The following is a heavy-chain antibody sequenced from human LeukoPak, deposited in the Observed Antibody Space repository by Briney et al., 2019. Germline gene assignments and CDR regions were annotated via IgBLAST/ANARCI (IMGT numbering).Heavy chain of an antibody. CDR3: ARYCSSTSCPRGAFDI. CDR2: IYYSGST. V-gene: IGHV4-59*08. CDR1: GGSISSYY. Sequence: SETLSLTCTVSGGSISSYYWSWIRQPPGKGLEWIGYIYYSGSTSYNPSLKSRVTISVDTSKNQFSLKLSSVTAADTAVYYCARYCSSTSCPRGAFDIWGQGTMVTVSS. D-gene: IGHD2-2*01. J-gene: IGHJ3*02.